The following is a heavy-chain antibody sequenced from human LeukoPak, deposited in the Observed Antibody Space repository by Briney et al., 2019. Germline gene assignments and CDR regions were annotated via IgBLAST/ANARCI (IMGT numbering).Heavy chain of an antibody. CDR3: AKRGDYGDYPYYFEY. J-gene: IGHJ4*02. D-gene: IGHD4-17*01. Sequence: PGGSLRLSCAASGFTFSNYGMYWVRQAPGKGLEWVAVISYDGSNKNYADSVQGRFTISRDNSKKTLYLQMNSLRAEDTAVYYCAKRGDYGDYPYYFEYWGQGTLVTVSS. V-gene: IGHV3-30*18. CDR1: GFTFSNYG. CDR2: ISYDGSNK.